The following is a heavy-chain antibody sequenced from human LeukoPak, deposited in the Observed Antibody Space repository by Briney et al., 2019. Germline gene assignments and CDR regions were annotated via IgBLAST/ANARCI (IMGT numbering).Heavy chain of an antibody. D-gene: IGHD2-21*02. V-gene: IGHV3-21*01. J-gene: IGHJ4*02. Sequence: GGSLRLSCAASGFTFSSYSMDWVRQAPGKGLQWVSCISSSSSYIYYADSVKGRFTISRDNAKNSLYLQMNSLRAEDTAVYYCARSKHCGGDCYFFDYWGQGTLVTVSS. CDR1: GFTFSSYS. CDR2: ISSSSSYI. CDR3: ARSKHCGGDCYFFDY.